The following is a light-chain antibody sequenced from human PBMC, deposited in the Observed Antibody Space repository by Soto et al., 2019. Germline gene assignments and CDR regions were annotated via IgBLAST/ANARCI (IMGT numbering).Light chain of an antibody. V-gene: IGKV3-11*01. CDR2: DAS. Sequence: EVVLTQSPATLSLSPGGSATPSCRASESVFGYLAWYQHKPGQAPRLLIYDASNRATGVPARFSGSGSGTDFTLTISSLEPEDFAVYYCQQRYRWPPITFGQGTRLEIK. J-gene: IGKJ5*01. CDR1: ESVFGY. CDR3: QQRYRWPPIT.